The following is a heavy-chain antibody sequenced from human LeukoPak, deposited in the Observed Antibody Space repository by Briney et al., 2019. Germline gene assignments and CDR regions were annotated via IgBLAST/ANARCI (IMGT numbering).Heavy chain of an antibody. J-gene: IGHJ4*02. CDR1: TGAVSGYY. Sequence: SETLSLTCTVSTGAVSGYYWSWIRQPPGKGLEWIGYIYYSGSTNYNPSLQGRVTISVDTSNNQFSLRLRSVTAADTAVYYCASGTSTYYELYFWGQGTLVTVSS. V-gene: IGHV4-59*08. CDR3: ASGTSTYYELYF. CDR2: IYYSGST. D-gene: IGHD3-3*01.